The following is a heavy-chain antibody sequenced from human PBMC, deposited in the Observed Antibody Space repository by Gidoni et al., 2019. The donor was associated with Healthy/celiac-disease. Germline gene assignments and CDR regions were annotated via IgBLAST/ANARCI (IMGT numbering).Heavy chain of an antibody. D-gene: IGHD6-19*01. CDR1: GFTFSRYA. CDR2: ISYDGSNK. CDR3: ARPYSSGWSLAYFDY. Sequence: QVQLVASGGGVVQPGRSLRLSCAASGFTFSRYAMHWVRQAPGKGLEWVAVISYDGSNKYYADSVKGRFTISRDNSKNTLYLQMNSLRAEDTAVYYCARPYSSGWSLAYFDYWGQGTLVTVSS. V-gene: IGHV3-30-3*01. J-gene: IGHJ4*02.